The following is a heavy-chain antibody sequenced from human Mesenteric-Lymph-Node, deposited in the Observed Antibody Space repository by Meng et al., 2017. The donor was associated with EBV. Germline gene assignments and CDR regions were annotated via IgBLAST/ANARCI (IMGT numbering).Heavy chain of an antibody. CDR2: VFHRGST. CDR3: ARSTSSAWYDY. Sequence: QVQLQASGPGLVKSSGTLSLTCAVSGGSIISDNWWTWVRQPPGKGLEWIGEVFHRGSTSYNPSLKSRLTISVDTSRNHFSLNLYSVTAADTAVYYCARSTSSAWYDYWGQGTLVTVSS. D-gene: IGHD6-19*01. CDR1: GGSIISDNW. V-gene: IGHV4-4*02. J-gene: IGHJ4*02.